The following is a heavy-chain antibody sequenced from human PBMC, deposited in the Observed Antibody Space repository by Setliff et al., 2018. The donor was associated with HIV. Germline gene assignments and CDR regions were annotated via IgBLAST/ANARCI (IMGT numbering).Heavy chain of an antibody. J-gene: IGHJ3*01. CDR3: ARGTRVGANDAFDV. V-gene: IGHV1-18*01. CDR1: AYTFTTYG. CDR2: ISGHSDSS. D-gene: IGHD1-26*01. Sequence: ASVKVSCKASAYTFTTYGITWVRQAPGQGLAWMGWISGHSDSSKYEQKVQGIGTMTRDTSTSTVYMELSSRRSEDTAVYYCARGTRVGANDAFDVWGQGTMVTVSS.